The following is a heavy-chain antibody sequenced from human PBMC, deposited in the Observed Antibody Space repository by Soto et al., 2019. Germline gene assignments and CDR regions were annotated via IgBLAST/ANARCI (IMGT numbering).Heavy chain of an antibody. V-gene: IGHV4-61*01. Sequence: SETLSLTCTVSGGSVSSGSYYWSWIRQPPGKGLEWIGYIYYSGSTNYNPSLKSRVTISVDTSNNQFSLKLSSVTAADTAVYYCAREVSTMVRGVRYIDYWGQGTLVTVSS. CDR2: IYYSGST. D-gene: IGHD3-10*01. CDR1: GGSVSSGSYY. CDR3: AREVSTMVRGVRYIDY. J-gene: IGHJ4*02.